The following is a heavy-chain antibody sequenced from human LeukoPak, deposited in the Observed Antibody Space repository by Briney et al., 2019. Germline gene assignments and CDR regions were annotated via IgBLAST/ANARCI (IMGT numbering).Heavy chain of an antibody. Sequence: GGSLRLSCAASGFTFSSYDMHWVRQATGKGLEWVSAIGTAGEPYYPGSVKGRFTISRENAKNSLYLEMNSMRGGDTAVYYCARRGGIRLVELSLDYWGRGNLVSVSS. V-gene: IGHV3-13*05. CDR2: IGTAGEP. D-gene: IGHD3-16*02. J-gene: IGHJ4*02. CDR1: GFTFSSYD. CDR3: ARRGGIRLVELSLDY.